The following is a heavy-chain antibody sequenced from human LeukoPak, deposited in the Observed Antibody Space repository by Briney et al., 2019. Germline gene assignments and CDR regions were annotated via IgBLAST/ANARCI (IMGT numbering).Heavy chain of an antibody. CDR1: GFTFSNYE. CDR3: ARAPYSSSWALPDFDY. V-gene: IGHV3-48*03. J-gene: IGHJ4*02. CDR2: ISSSASPI. D-gene: IGHD6-13*01. Sequence: PGGSLRLSCAASGFTFSNYEMNWVRQAPGKGLEWVSYISSSASPIYYADSEKGRFTISRDNAKNSLYLQMNSLRAEDTAVYYCARAPYSSSWALPDFDYWGQGTLLTVSS.